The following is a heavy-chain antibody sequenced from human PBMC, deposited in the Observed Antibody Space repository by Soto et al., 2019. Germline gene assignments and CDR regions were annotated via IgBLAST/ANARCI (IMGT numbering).Heavy chain of an antibody. Sequence: SETLYLTCTVSGGSISSYYWSWIRQPPGKGLEWIGYIYYSGSTNYNPSLKSRVTISVDTSKNRFSLKLGSVTAADTAVHYCARTKNRSSGFSTKYYYYYYMDVWGKGTTVTVSS. D-gene: IGHD6-6*01. CDR1: GGSISSYY. CDR3: ARTKNRSSGFSTKYYYYYYMDV. V-gene: IGHV4-59*08. J-gene: IGHJ6*03. CDR2: IYYSGST.